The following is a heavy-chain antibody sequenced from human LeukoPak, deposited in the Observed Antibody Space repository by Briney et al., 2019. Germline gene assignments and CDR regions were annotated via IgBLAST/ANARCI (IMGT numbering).Heavy chain of an antibody. CDR3: AKDHPFSPANY. CDR1: GFTFSTYT. Sequence: GGSLRLSCAASGFTFSTYTMSWVRQAPGKGLEWVSGISGSGGDTYYADSVKGRFTISRDNSKNTLYLQMNSLRAEDTAIYYCAKDHPFSPANYRGQGTLVTVSS. J-gene: IGHJ4*02. V-gene: IGHV3-23*01. CDR2: ISGSGGDT.